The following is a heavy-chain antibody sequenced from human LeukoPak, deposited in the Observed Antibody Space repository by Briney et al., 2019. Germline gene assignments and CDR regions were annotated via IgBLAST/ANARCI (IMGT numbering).Heavy chain of an antibody. J-gene: IGHJ4*02. CDR3: AKRSED. CDR1: GFTFSSYA. Sequence: GSLRPSCAASGFTFSSYAMTWVRQAPGKGLEWVSTISGGGGSTNYTDSVKGRFTISRDNSKNTLYLQMNSLRAEDTAVYYCAKRSEDWGQGTLVTVSS. CDR2: ISGGGGST. V-gene: IGHV3-23*01.